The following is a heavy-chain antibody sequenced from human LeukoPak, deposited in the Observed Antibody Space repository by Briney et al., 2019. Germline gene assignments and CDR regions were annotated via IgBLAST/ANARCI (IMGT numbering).Heavy chain of an antibody. CDR3: VRDLNFRSGFPNFYFDS. J-gene: IGHJ4*02. Sequence: TGGSLRLSCAASGFNFNRYSMNWVRQVPGKGLEWVSYISVSSTDIYYADSVRGRFTISRDNARNSLHLQMNSLRAEDTAIYYCVRDLNFRSGFPNFYFDSWGQGSLVTVSS. CDR1: GFNFNRYS. CDR2: ISVSSTDI. V-gene: IGHV3-48*01. D-gene: IGHD3-3*01.